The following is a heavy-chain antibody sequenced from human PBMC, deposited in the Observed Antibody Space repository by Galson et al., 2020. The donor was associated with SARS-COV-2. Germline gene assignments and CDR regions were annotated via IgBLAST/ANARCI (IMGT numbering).Heavy chain of an antibody. V-gene: IGHV4-34*01. Sequence: SQTLSLTCAVYGGSFRDNYWNWIRQSPGKGLEWIAEINYSGDVSYNPSLKSRVTMSVDTSKNQFSLTLTSVAAADTAVYYCARGRRDAAAAFLTLHYYYYMDVWGRGTTVTVSS. J-gene: IGHJ6*03. CDR1: GGSFRDNY. CDR2: INYSGDV. CDR3: ARGRRDAAAAFLTLHYYYYMDV. D-gene: IGHD3-3*02.